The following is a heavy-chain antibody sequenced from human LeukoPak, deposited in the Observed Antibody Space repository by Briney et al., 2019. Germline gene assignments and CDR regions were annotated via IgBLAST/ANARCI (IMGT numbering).Heavy chain of an antibody. D-gene: IGHD3-22*01. CDR2: IKQDGSEK. CDR1: GFTFNNYA. Sequence: GGSLRLSCAASGFTFNNYAMNWVRQAPGKGLEWVANIKQDGSEKYYVDSVKGRFTISRDNAKNSLYLQMNSLRAEDTAVYYCAAVFLVSYDSSGYYCFDYWGRGTLVTVSS. CDR3: AAVFLVSYDSSGYYCFDY. J-gene: IGHJ4*02. V-gene: IGHV3-7*01.